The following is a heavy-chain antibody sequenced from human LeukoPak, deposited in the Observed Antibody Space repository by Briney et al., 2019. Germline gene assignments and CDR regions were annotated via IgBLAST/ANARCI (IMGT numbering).Heavy chain of an antibody. CDR3: ARVLLERPGIDSFDM. Sequence: QSGGSLRLSCGAFGFILGSYSMDWVRQAPGKGLEWASHINSGSSTIYYADSVKGRFTVSRDNAGNSLYLQMNSLRAEDTAVYYCARVLLERPGIDSFDMWGQGTMVTVSS. J-gene: IGHJ3*02. D-gene: IGHD1-1*01. CDR1: GFILGSYS. CDR2: INSGSSTI. V-gene: IGHV3-48*01.